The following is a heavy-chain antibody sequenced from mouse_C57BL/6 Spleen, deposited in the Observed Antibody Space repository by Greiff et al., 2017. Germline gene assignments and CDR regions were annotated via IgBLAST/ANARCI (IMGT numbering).Heavy chain of an antibody. CDR1: GYTFTSYW. Sequence: QVQLKQPGAELVKPGASVKLSCKASGYTFTSYWMHWVKQRPGQGLEWIGMIHPNSGSTNYNEKFKSKATLTVDKSSSTAYMQLSSLTSEDSAVYYCARRWIYYGYDEAMDYWGQGTSVTVSS. CDR3: ARRWIYYGYDEAMDY. V-gene: IGHV1-64*01. D-gene: IGHD2-2*01. CDR2: IHPNSGST. J-gene: IGHJ4*01.